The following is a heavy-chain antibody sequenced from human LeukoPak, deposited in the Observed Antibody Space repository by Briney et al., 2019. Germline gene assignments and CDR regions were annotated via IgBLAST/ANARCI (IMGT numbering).Heavy chain of an antibody. CDR2: INPYNGNT. Sequence: ASVKVSCKASGYTFSNYGIIWVRQAPVKGLEWMGWINPYNGNTNFGQKVQGRLTMTTDTTTRTAYMELRNLRSDDTAVYYCARSHSSSLRAPFGYWGQGTLVTVSS. D-gene: IGHD3-22*01. CDR3: ARSHSSSLRAPFGY. J-gene: IGHJ4*02. V-gene: IGHV1-18*01. CDR1: GYTFSNYG.